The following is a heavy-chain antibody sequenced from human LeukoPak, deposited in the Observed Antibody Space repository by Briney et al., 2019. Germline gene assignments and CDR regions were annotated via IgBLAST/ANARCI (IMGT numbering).Heavy chain of an antibody. V-gene: IGHV3-23*01. D-gene: IGHD5-12*01. CDR2: ISGSGGNT. Sequence: GGSLRLSCAASGFTFSNYAMNWVRQAPGKGLEWVSSISGSGGNTYYAESVKGRFTISRDNSKNTLYLQMNSLRPEDTAVYHCAKSGRDIVATPVDYWGQGTLVTVSS. J-gene: IGHJ4*02. CDR1: GFTFSNYA. CDR3: AKSGRDIVATPVDY.